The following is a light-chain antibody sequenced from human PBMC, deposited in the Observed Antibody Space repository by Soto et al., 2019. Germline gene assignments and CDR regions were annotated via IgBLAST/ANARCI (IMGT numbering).Light chain of an antibody. CDR2: EVS. Sequence: QSALTQPSSVSGSPGQSVTISCTGTSSDVATYDRVSWYQQSPGTAPKLIIYEVSHRPSVVPDRFSGFKSGNTASLTISGLQAGDEADYYCSSYTSRSTLVVFGGGTKLTVL. J-gene: IGLJ2*01. CDR3: SSYTSRSTLVV. CDR1: SSDVATYDR. V-gene: IGLV2-18*02.